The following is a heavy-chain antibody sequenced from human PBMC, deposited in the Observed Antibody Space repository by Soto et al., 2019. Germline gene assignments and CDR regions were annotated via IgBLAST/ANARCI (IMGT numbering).Heavy chain of an antibody. CDR2: ISSNSNYK. Sequence: GGSLRLSCAASGFTFSDYHMSWIRQAPGKGLEWISYISSNSNYKNHADSVRGRFTISRDNAKNSLYLQMNGLRAEDTAVYYCARATGYYHTSGSDSWGQGTLVTVSS. V-gene: IGHV3-11*06. D-gene: IGHD3-22*01. J-gene: IGHJ4*02. CDR1: GFTFSDYH. CDR3: ARATGYYHTSGSDS.